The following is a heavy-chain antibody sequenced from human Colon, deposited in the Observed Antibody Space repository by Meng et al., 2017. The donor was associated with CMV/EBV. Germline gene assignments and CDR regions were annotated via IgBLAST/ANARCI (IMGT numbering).Heavy chain of an antibody. V-gene: IGHV2-5*01. Sequence: CTFSGFSLSDFAVCVGSIRQAPGKAPESPALIYWNDDNHYSPSVRGRLSVTKDTSQNQVVLTLTDMDPVDTGTYYCAHTAGWLSDYWGQGTLVTVSS. CDR2: IYWNDDN. CDR1: GFSLSDFAVC. D-gene: IGHD6-19*01. CDR3: AHTAGWLSDY. J-gene: IGHJ4*02.